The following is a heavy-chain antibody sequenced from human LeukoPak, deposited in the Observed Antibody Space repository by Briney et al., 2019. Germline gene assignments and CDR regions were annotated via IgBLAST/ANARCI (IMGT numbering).Heavy chain of an antibody. Sequence: GASVTVSCKASGYTFTSYYMHWVRQAPGQGLEWMGIINPSGGSTSYAQKFQGRVTMTRDMSTSTVYMELSSLRSEDTAVYYCARVDNGGNYFDYWGQGTLVTVSS. CDR2: INPSGGST. J-gene: IGHJ4*02. D-gene: IGHD4-23*01. V-gene: IGHV1-46*01. CDR3: ARVDNGGNYFDY. CDR1: GYTFTSYY.